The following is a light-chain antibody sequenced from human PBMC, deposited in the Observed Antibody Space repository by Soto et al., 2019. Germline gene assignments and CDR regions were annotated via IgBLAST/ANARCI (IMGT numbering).Light chain of an antibody. CDR3: QQSGSSPLIT. CDR1: QSVSSSY. CDR2: GAS. V-gene: IGKV3-20*01. Sequence: EIVLTQSPGTLSLSPGEGAILSCRASQSVSSSYLAWYQQKPGQAPRLLIYGASSRATGIPDRFSGGGSGTDFTLTISRLEPEDFAVYYCQQSGSSPLITFGQGTRLEI. J-gene: IGKJ5*01.